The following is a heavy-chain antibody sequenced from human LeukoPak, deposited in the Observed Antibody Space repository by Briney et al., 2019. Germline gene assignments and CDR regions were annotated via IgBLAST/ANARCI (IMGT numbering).Heavy chain of an antibody. CDR1: GDSFSSHY. CDR2: ISYIGTT. J-gene: IGHJ3*02. V-gene: IGHV4-59*11. D-gene: IGHD4-17*01. CDR3: ARDLVTVTKGFDI. Sequence: PSETLSLTCAVSGDSFSSHYGTWIRQPPGRGLEWIGYISYIGTTNYNPSLKSRVTISIDTSKNQFSLKLSSVTTADTAVYYCARDLVTVTKGFDIWGLGTMVCVSS.